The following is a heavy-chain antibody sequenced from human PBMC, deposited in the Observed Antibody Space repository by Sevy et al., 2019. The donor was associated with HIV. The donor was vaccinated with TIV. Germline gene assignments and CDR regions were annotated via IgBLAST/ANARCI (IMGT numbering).Heavy chain of an antibody. V-gene: IGHV3-30-3*01. J-gene: IGHJ4*02. CDR3: ASSPTPVATEFDY. D-gene: IGHD5-12*01. Sequence: GGSLRLSCAASGFTFSSYAMHWVRQAPGKGLEWVAVISYDGSNKYYADSVKGRFTISRDNSKNTLYLQMNSLRAEDTAVYYCASSPTPVATEFDYWGQGTLVTISS. CDR2: ISYDGSNK. CDR1: GFTFSSYA.